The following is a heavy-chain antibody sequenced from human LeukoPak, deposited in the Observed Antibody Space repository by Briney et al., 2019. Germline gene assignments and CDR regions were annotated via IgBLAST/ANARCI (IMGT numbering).Heavy chain of an antibody. CDR1: GFSFNNYD. J-gene: IGHJ4*02. CDR3: AKPRVSIGSHFDY. CDR2: IPYDGSSE. V-gene: IGHV3-30*18. Sequence: GGSLRLSCAASGFSFNNYDMHWVRQAPGRGLEWVAMIPYDGSSEKYADFVKGRFTISRDNSKNTLYLQMNSLRDEDTALYYCAKPRVSIGSHFDYWGQGTLVTVSS. D-gene: IGHD2-15*01.